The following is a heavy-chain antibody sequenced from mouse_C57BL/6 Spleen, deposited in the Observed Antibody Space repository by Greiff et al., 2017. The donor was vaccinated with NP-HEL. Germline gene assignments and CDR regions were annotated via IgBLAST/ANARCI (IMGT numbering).Heavy chain of an antibody. D-gene: IGHD1-1*01. Sequence: EVQLQQSGPELVKPGASVKISCKASGYTFTDYYMNWVKQSHGKSLEWIGDINPNNGGTSYNQKFKGKATLTVDKSSSTAYMELRSLTSEDSAVYYCARSGFPYDYGSSYGSLAYWGQGTLVTVSA. CDR1: GYTFTDYY. J-gene: IGHJ3*01. CDR2: INPNNGGT. V-gene: IGHV1-26*01. CDR3: ARSGFPYDYGSSYGSLAY.